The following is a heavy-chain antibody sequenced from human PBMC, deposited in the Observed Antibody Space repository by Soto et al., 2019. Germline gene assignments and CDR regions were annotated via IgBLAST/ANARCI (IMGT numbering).Heavy chain of an antibody. D-gene: IGHD6-13*01. Sequence: ASVKVSCKASGFTFTSSAMQWVRQARGQRLEWIGWIVVGSGNTNYAQKFQERVTITRDMSTSTAYMELSSLRSEDTAVYYCAAVSHSAAGSHYYMDVWGKGTTVTVSS. CDR1: GFTFTSSA. J-gene: IGHJ6*03. CDR3: AAVSHSAAGSHYYMDV. V-gene: IGHV1-58*02. CDR2: IVVGSGNT.